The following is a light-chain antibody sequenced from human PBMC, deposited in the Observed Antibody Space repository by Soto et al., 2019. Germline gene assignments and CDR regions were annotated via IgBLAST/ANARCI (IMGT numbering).Light chain of an antibody. CDR3: QKYGRPPRAT. J-gene: IGKJ5*01. CDR2: EAS. CDR1: QSVRTY. Sequence: EIVLTQSPVTLSLSPGERATLSCRASQSVRTYLAWYQVKPGQAPRLLIYEASSRATGIPDRFSGGGSGTDFTLSISKVEPEDFAVYYCQKYGRPPRATVGQGTRLEIK. V-gene: IGKV3-20*01.